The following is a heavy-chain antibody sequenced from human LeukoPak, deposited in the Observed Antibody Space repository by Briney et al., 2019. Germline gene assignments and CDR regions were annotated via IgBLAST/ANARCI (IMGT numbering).Heavy chain of an antibody. CDR2: IYNSGST. CDR3: AREGSSASRDGFDI. J-gene: IGHJ3*02. Sequence: SETLPLTCTASGGSISSYYWSWIRQPPGKGLEWIGYIYNSGSTNYNPSLKSRVTISVDTSKNQFSLKLSSVTAADTAVYYCAREGSSASRDGFDIWGQGTMVTVSS. V-gene: IGHV4-59*01. CDR1: GGSISSYY.